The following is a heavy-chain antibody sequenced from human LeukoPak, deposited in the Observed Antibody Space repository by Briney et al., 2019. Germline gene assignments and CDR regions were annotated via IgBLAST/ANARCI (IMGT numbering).Heavy chain of an antibody. CDR1: GFTFSSYS. D-gene: IGHD1-26*01. V-gene: IGHV3-48*01. CDR2: ISSSSSTI. CDR3: ARTIVGAIRYYFDY. Sequence: GGSLRPSCAASGFTFSSYSMNWVRQAPGEGLEWVSYISSSSSTIYYADSVKGRFTISRDNAKNSLYLQMNSLRAEDTAVYYCARTIVGAIRYYFDYWGQGTLVTVSS. J-gene: IGHJ4*02.